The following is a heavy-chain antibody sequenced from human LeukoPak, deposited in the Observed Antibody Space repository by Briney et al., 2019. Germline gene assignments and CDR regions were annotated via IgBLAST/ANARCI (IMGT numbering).Heavy chain of an antibody. CDR3: AKDTVGVLDY. V-gene: IGHV3-7*04. D-gene: IGHD1-26*01. CDR2: IKQDESER. CDR1: GFTFSSSW. J-gene: IGHJ4*02. Sequence: GGSLRLSCAASGFTFSSSWMSWVRQAPGKGPEWVANIKQDESERHYVDSVKGRFTISRDNAKNSLYLQMNSLRPEDTAVYYCAKDTVGVLDYWGQGILVAVSS.